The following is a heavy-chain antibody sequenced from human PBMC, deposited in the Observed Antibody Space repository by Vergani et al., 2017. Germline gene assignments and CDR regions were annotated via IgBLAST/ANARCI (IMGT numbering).Heavy chain of an antibody. CDR2: IKQDGSEK. J-gene: IGHJ3*02. CDR1: GFTFSSYW. CDR3: ARAVYXSSGYYFRPPTPTDAFDI. Sequence: EVQLVESGGGLVQPGGSLRLSCAASGFTFSSYWMSWVRQAPGKGLEWVANIKQDGSEKYYVDSVKGRFTISRDNAKNSLYLQMNSLRAEDTAVYYCARAVYXSSGYYFRPPTPTDAFDIWGQGTMVTVSS. D-gene: IGHD3-22*01. V-gene: IGHV3-7*01.